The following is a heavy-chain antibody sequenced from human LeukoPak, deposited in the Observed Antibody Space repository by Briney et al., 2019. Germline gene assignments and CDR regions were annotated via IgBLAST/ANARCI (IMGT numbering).Heavy chain of an antibody. Sequence: SETLSLTXAVSGYSISSGYYWGWIRQPPGKGLEWIGSIYHSGSTYYNPSLKSRVTISVDTSKNQFSLKLSSVTAADTAVYYCARHGGLRYQLLYNYWGQGTLVTVSS. CDR3: ARHGGLRYQLLYNY. J-gene: IGHJ4*02. D-gene: IGHD2-2*02. CDR1: GYSISSGYY. V-gene: IGHV4-38-2*01. CDR2: IYHSGST.